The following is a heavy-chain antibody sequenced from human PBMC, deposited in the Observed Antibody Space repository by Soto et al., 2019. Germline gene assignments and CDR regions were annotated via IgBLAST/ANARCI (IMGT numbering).Heavy chain of an antibody. Sequence: SLRLSCAASGFTFSSYGMHWVRQAPGKGLEWVAVISYDGSNKYYADSVKGRFTISRDNSKNTLYLQMNSLRAEDTAVYYCAKDRIAAASYYYYGMDVWGQGTTVTVS. V-gene: IGHV3-30*18. J-gene: IGHJ6*02. CDR2: ISYDGSNK. CDR3: AKDRIAAASYYYYGMDV. CDR1: GFTFSSYG. D-gene: IGHD6-13*01.